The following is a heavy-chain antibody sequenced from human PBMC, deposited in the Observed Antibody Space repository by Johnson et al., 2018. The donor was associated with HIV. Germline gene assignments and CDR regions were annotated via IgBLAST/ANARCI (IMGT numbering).Heavy chain of an antibody. Sequence: QVQLVESGGGVVQPGRSLKLSCVGSGFIFSDYGMHWVRQAPGKGLEWVAAVWYDGSNKYYADSVKGRFTFSRDNSKNTLYLQMNILRAEDTAVYYCARDEAAVRMVANDAFDIWGQGTMVTVSS. V-gene: IGHV3-33*01. J-gene: IGHJ3*02. CDR1: GFIFSDYG. CDR3: ARDEAAVRMVANDAFDI. CDR2: VWYDGSNK. D-gene: IGHD6-13*01.